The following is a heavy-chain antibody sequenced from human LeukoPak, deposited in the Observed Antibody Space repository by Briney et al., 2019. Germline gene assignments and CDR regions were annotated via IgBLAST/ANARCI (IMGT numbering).Heavy chain of an antibody. CDR3: ASARRGTAGAFDI. CDR1: GGTFSSYA. Sequence: SVKVSCKASGGTFSSYAISWVRQAPGQGLEWMGGIIPIFGTANYAQKFQGRVTITTDESTSTAYMELSSLRSEDTAVYYCASARRGTAGAFDIWGQGTMVTVYS. D-gene: IGHD3-10*01. CDR2: IIPIFGTA. V-gene: IGHV1-69*05. J-gene: IGHJ3*02.